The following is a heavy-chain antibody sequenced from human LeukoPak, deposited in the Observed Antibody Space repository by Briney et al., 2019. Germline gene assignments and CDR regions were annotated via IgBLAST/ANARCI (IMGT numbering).Heavy chain of an antibody. CDR3: ARASPYYYDSSGYPSYYYYYYMDV. CDR1: GGTFSSYA. V-gene: IGHV1-18*01. J-gene: IGHJ6*03. D-gene: IGHD3-22*01. Sequence: GPVQVSCKASGGTFSSYAISWVRQAPGQGPEWMGWLSAYNGNTNYAQKLQGRVTMTTDTSTSTAYMELRSLRSDDTAVYYCARASPYYYDSSGYPSYYYYYYMDVWGKGTTVTISS. CDR2: LSAYNGNT.